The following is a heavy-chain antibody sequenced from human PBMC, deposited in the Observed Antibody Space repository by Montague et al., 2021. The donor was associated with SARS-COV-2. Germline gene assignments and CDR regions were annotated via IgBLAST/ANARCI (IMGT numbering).Heavy chain of an antibody. CDR3: VRDHPYGSPRGAYDI. D-gene: IGHD4-17*01. Sequence: SETLSLTCTVSGGSITGYYWSWLRRSPGKGLEWIAYIYDGGAVNYNPSLGSRVTISTDTSKNQLSLKVNSVTAADTAVYYCVRDHPYGSPRGAYDIWGQGTMVTVSS. CDR1: GGSITGYY. J-gene: IGHJ3*02. CDR2: IYDGGAV. V-gene: IGHV4-59*01.